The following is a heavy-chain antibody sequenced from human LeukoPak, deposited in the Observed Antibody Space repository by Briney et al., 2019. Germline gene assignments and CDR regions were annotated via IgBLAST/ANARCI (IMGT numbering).Heavy chain of an antibody. V-gene: IGHV3-74*01. J-gene: IGHJ4*02. CDR2: INSDGSST. CDR3: ARERCSSTSCYPFVY. Sequence: PGGSLRLSCAASGFTFSSYWMHWVRQAPGKGLVWVSRINSDGSSTSYADSVKGRFTISRENAKNRLYLQMNSLRAEDTAVYYCARERCSSTSCYPFVYWGQGTLVTVSS. CDR1: GFTFSSYW. D-gene: IGHD2-2*01.